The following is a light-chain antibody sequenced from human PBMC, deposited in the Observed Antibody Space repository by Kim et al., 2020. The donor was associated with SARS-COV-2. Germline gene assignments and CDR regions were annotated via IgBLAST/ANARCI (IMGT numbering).Light chain of an antibody. J-gene: IGLJ1*01. V-gene: IGLV1-40*01. CDR1: STNLGAGYD. CDR3: QSYDSSLSGSYV. CDR2: GSS. Sequence: VTITCTGSSTNLGAGYDVHWYQQLPRTAPNLLIYGSSNRPSGVPDRFSGSKSGTSASLAITGLQAEDEADYYCQSYDSSLSGSYVFGTGTKVTVL.